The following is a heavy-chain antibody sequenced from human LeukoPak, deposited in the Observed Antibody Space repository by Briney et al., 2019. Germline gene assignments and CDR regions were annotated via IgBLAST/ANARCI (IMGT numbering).Heavy chain of an antibody. J-gene: IGHJ5*02. V-gene: IGHV3-53*01. Sequence: PGGSLRLSCAASGFTVSSNYMSWVRQAPGKGLEWVSVIYSGGSTYYADSVKGRFTISRDNAKNSLYLQMNSLRAEDTAVYYCARGAIYEEPPYNWFDPWGQGTLVTVSS. D-gene: IGHD3-3*01. CDR3: ARGAIYEEPPYNWFDP. CDR2: IYSGGST. CDR1: GFTVSSNY.